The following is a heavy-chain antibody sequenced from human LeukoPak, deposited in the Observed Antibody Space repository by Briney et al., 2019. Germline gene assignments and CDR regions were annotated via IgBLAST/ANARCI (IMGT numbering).Heavy chain of an antibody. CDR3: ASGHPGLRYNWFDP. V-gene: IGHV4-31*03. CDR2: IYYSGGT. CDR1: GGSISSGGYY. Sequence: SETLSLTCTVSGGSISSGGYYWSWIRQHPGKGLEWIGYIYYSGGTYYNPSLKSRVTISVDTSKNQFSLKLSSVTAADTAVYYCASGHPGLRYNWFDPWGRGTLVTVSS. J-gene: IGHJ5*02.